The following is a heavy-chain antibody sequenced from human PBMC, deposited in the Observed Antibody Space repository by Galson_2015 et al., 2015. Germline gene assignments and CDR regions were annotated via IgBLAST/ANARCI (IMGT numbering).Heavy chain of an antibody. CDR2: INNDGSSP. CDR1: GFTFIRNW. Sequence: SLRLSCAASGFTFIRNWMHWIRQAPGKGLVWVSRINNDGSSPAYAASVKGRFTISRDNAKSTLYLQMDSLRAEDTAVYYCAREDCSGGKLYFGYWGQGTLVTGSS. D-gene: IGHD2-15*01. CDR3: AREDCSGGKLYFGY. V-gene: IGHV3-74*03. J-gene: IGHJ4*02.